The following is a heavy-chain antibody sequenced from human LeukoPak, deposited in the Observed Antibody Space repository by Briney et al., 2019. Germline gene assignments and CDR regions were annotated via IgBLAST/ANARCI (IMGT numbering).Heavy chain of an antibody. J-gene: IGHJ4*02. CDR1: GFNFSSYA. D-gene: IGHD5-24*01. V-gene: IGHV3-23*01. CDR3: AKDRWLQSPNYFDY. Sequence: GGSLRLSCAASGFNFSSYAMSWVSQAPGKGLEWVSALSGSGGSTYYADSVKGRFTISRDNSKNTLYLQMNSLRAEDTAVYYCAKDRWLQSPNYFDYWGQGTLVTVSS. CDR2: LSGSGGST.